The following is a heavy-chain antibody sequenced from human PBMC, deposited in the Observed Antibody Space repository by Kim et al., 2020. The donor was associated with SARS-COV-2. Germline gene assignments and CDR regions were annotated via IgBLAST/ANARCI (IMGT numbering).Heavy chain of an antibody. Sequence: TTKAQKIQGRVTMTRDTSTSTVYMELSSLTSEDTAVYYCARAPSENYGMDVWGQGTTVTVSS. V-gene: IGHV1-46*01. CDR2: T. CDR3: ARAPSENYGMDV. J-gene: IGHJ6*02.